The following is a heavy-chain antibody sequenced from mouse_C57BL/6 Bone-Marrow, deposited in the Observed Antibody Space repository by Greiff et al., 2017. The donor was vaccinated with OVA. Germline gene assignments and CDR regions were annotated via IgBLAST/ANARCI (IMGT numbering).Heavy chain of an antibody. V-gene: IGHV1-81*01. CDR2: IYPRSGNT. CDR3: ASSNYGYYFDY. CDR1: GYTFTSYG. D-gene: IGHD2-5*01. Sequence: QVQLQQSGAELARPGASVKLSCKASGYTFTSYGISWVKQRTGQGLEWIGEIYPRSGNTYYTEKFKGKATLTADKSSSTAYMELRSLTSEDSAVYVLASSNYGYYFDYWGQGTTLTVSS. J-gene: IGHJ2*01.